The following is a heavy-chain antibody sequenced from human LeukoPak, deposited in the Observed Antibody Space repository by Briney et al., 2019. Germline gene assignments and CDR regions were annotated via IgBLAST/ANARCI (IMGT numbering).Heavy chain of an antibody. D-gene: IGHD6-19*01. Sequence: SGGSLRLPCAASGFTFSSYAMHWVRQAPGKGLEWVAVISYDGSNKYYADSVKGRFTISRDNSKNTLYLQMNSLRAEDTAVYYCARDKSGSGWYWYYFDYWGQGTLVTVSS. CDR3: ARDKSGSGWYWYYFDY. CDR2: ISYDGSNK. V-gene: IGHV3-30-3*01. J-gene: IGHJ4*02. CDR1: GFTFSSYA.